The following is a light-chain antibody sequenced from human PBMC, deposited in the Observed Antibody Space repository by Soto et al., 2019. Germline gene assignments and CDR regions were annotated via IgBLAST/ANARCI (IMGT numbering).Light chain of an antibody. CDR1: SSNIGRNT. CDR2: RNN. CDR3: AAWDDSLSGVL. V-gene: IGLV1-47*01. Sequence: QSVLTQPPSASGTPGQRVTISCSGSSSNIGRNTANWYQQLPGTAPKLLIYRNNQRPSGVPDRFSGSKSGTSGSLVISGLRSEDEADYYCAAWDDSLSGVLFGGGTKLTVL. J-gene: IGLJ2*01.